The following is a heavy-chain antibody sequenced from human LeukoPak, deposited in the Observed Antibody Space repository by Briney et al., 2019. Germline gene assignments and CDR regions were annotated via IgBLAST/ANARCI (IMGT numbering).Heavy chain of an antibody. V-gene: IGHV3-49*04. CDR2: IRSKAYGGTT. Sequence: GGSLRLSRTASRLTFGDYAMSWVRQAPGKRLEWVGFIRSKAYGGTTEYAASVKGRFTISRDDSKSIAYLQMNSLKTEDTAVYYCTTDRGGPAYWGQGTLVTVSS. D-gene: IGHD3-10*01. CDR1: RLTFGDYA. J-gene: IGHJ4*02. CDR3: TTDRGGPAY.